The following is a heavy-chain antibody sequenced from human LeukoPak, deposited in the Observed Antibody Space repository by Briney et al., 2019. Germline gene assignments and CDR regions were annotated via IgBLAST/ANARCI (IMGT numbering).Heavy chain of an antibody. CDR1: GYSFTSNY. CDR2: VYPRDGST. V-gene: IGHV1-46*01. CDR3: ARDQEGFDY. J-gene: IGHJ4*02. Sequence: ASVKVSCKVSGYSFTSNYIHWVRQAPGQGLEWMGMVYPRDGSTSYAQRFQDRVTVTRDTSTSTVHMELSGLRSEDTAVYYCARDQEGFDYWGQGTLVTVSS.